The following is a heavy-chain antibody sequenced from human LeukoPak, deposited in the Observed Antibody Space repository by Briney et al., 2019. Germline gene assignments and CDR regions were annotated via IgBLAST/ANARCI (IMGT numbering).Heavy chain of an antibody. D-gene: IGHD3-16*01. J-gene: IGHJ5*02. V-gene: IGHV4-4*07. Sequence: SETLSLTCAVYGGSFSSYYWSWIRQPAGTALEWIGRIYTSGTITYNPSLKSRVTMSVDTSKNQFSLKLSSVTAADTAVYYCARDSGATGEVKFDPWGQGTLVTVSS. CDR1: GGSFSSYY. CDR2: IYTSGTI. CDR3: ARDSGATGEVKFDP.